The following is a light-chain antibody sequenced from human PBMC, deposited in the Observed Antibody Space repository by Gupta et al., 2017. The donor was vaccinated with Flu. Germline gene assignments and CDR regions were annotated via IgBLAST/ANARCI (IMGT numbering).Light chain of an antibody. CDR1: QTVTSY. V-gene: IGKV1-39*01. Sequence: IQMPKSPSSLSASVGDTVTMSCRASQTVTSYLNWYQQKPGEGPKVLIYVASNLQSGVPSRFSGNGSGTEFILTISGLQHEEFATYYCQQRDSHPLTFGHGTKVEMK. CDR3: QQRDSHPLT. CDR2: VAS. J-gene: IGKJ1*01.